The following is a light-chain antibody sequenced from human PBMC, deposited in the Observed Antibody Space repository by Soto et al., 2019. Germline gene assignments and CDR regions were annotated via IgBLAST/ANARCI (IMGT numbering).Light chain of an antibody. V-gene: IGKV1-27*01. CDR3: QKYNSAPRT. Sequence: DVQMTQAPSSLSASVGDRVTITCRASQGISNYLAWYQQKPGKVPKLLIYAASILQSGVPSRFSGSGAGTDFTLTISSLQPEDVATYYCQKYNSAPRTVGGGTKVEIK. J-gene: IGKJ4*01. CDR2: AAS. CDR1: QGISNY.